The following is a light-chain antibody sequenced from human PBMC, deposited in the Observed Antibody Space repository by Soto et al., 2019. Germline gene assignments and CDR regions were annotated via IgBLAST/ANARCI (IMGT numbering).Light chain of an antibody. CDR1: QSISSY. Sequence: IQMTQSPSSLSASVGDRVTITCRASQSISSYLNWYQQKPGKAPKLLIYAASSLQSGVPSRFSGSGSGTDFTLTISSLQPEDFATYYCQQYGSSGTFGQGTKVDIK. CDR2: AAS. J-gene: IGKJ1*01. CDR3: QQYGSSGT. V-gene: IGKV1-39*01.